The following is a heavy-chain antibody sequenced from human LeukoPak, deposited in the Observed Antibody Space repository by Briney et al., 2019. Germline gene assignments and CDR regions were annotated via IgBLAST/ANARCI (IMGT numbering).Heavy chain of an antibody. V-gene: IGHV3-15*01. D-gene: IGHD1-26*01. CDR1: GFTFSNAW. CDR2: IKSKTDGGTT. CDR3: TTRYSGSKVVDY. Sequence: GGSLRLSCAASGFTFSNAWMSWVRQAPGKGLEWVGRIKSKTDGGTTDYAAPVKGRFTNSRDDSKNTLYLQMNSLKTEDTAVYYCTTRYSGSKVVDYWGQGTLVTVSS. J-gene: IGHJ4*02.